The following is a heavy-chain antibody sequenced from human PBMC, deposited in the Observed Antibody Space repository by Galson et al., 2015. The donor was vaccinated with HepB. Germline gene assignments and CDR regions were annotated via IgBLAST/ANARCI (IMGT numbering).Heavy chain of an antibody. D-gene: IGHD6-19*01. CDR2: IYYSGGT. V-gene: IGHV4-59*01. CDR3: ARLVTSSGWYPNWYFDL. J-gene: IGHJ2*01. CDR1: GGSISSYY. Sequence: SETLSLTCTVSGGSISSYYWSWIRQPPGKGLEWIGYIYYSGGTNYNPSLKSRVTISGDTSKNQFSLKLSSVTAADTAVYYCARLVTSSGWYPNWYFDLWGRGTLVTVSS.